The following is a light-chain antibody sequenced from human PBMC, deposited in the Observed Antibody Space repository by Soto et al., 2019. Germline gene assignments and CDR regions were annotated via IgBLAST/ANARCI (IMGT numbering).Light chain of an antibody. CDR2: KAS. J-gene: IGKJ1*01. Sequence: DIQMTQSPSTLSASVGERVTITCRASQSISSWLAWYQQKPGKAPKLLIYKASSLESGVPSRFSGSGSVTEFTLTISSLQPDDFATYYCQQYNSYPWTFGHGTKVEIK. V-gene: IGKV1-5*03. CDR3: QQYNSYPWT. CDR1: QSISSW.